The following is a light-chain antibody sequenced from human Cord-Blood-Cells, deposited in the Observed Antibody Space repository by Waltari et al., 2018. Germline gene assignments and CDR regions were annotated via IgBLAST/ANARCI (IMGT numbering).Light chain of an antibody. V-gene: IGLV2-14*01. CDR3: SSYTSSSTLVV. CDR2: DDS. J-gene: IGLJ2*01. Sequence: HSALTQPASASGSPGQSITISCAGTSSDVGGYNYVSWYQQHPGKAPKLMIYDDSKRPSGLSKRFSGSKSGNTATLTICGVQAEDEADYYCSSYTSSSTLVVFGGGTKLTVL. CDR1: SSDVGGYNY.